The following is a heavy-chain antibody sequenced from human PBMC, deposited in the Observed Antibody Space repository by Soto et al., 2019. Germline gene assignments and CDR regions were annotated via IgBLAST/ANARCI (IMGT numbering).Heavy chain of an antibody. V-gene: IGHV4-61*01. D-gene: IGHD3-3*01. Sequence: PSETLSLTCTVSGGSVSSGSYYWSWIRQPPGKGLEYIGYLYYSGSTNYNPSLKSRVTISVDTPKNQFSLKLTSVTAADTAIYYCARGQAFWTGYYRMPYYFDYWGQGNLVTVSS. CDR3: ARGQAFWTGYYRMPYYFDY. CDR2: LYYSGST. J-gene: IGHJ4*02. CDR1: GGSVSSGSYY.